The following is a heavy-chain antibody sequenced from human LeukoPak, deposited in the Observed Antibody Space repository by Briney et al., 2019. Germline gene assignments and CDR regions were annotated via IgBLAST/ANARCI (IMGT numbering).Heavy chain of an antibody. Sequence: GGPLRLSCAASGFSFSSYDMHWVRQVTGKGLEWVSAIGKAGDTYYAGPVEGRFTISRENAKNSLYLQMNSLRVGDTAVYYCTRGPSGHGMDVWGQGTTVTVSS. CDR2: IGKAGDT. D-gene: IGHD5-12*01. CDR1: GFSFSSYD. J-gene: IGHJ6*02. V-gene: IGHV3-13*04. CDR3: TRGPSGHGMDV.